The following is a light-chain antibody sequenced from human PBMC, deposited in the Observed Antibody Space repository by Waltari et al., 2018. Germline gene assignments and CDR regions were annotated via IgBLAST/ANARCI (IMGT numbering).Light chain of an antibody. CDR2: GTS. V-gene: IGKV3-20*01. CDR1: ERTSRSS. CDR3: QQYGSL. J-gene: IGKJ4*01. Sequence: EIVLTQSPTILSLSPGEGATLSCRASERTSRSSLAWYQQKPGQAPRLVIYGTSNRATGIPDRFSGSGSGTDFTLTISRVEPEDFAVYYCQQYGSLFGGGTKVETK.